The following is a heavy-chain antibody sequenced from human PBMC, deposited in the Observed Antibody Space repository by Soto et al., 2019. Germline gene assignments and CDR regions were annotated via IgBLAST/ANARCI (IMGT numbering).Heavy chain of an antibody. Sequence: PGESLKISCKGSGYSFTNYWIGWVRQMPGKGLEWMGIIYPGDSDTRYSPSFQGQVTISADKSISTAYLQWSSLKASDTAMYYCARRRGDYSKYGGGMDVWGQGTTVTVSS. V-gene: IGHV5-51*01. CDR3: ARRRGDYSKYGGGMDV. J-gene: IGHJ6*02. CDR2: IYPGDSDT. CDR1: GYSFTNYW. D-gene: IGHD4-4*01.